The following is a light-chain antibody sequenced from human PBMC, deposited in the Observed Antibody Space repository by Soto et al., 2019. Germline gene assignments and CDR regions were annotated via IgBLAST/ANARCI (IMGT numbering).Light chain of an antibody. CDR1: QSVSSY. CDR3: QQRSNWPPFT. Sequence: EIVLTQSPATLSLSPGERATLSCRASQSVSSYLAWYQQKPGQAPRLLIYDASNMATGIPARFSGSGSGADFTLTISSLEPEDFAVYYCQQRSNWPPFTFGPGTKVDI. CDR2: DAS. J-gene: IGKJ3*01. V-gene: IGKV3-11*01.